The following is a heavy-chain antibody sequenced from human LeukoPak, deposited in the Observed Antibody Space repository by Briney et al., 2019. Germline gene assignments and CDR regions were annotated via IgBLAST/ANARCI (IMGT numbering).Heavy chain of an antibody. CDR1: GGSISSGGYY. Sequence: PSETLSLTRTVSGGSISSGGYYWSWIRQHPGKGLEWIGYIYYSGSTYYNPSLKSRVTISVDTSKNQFSLKLSSVTAADTAVYYCASNDYGDPINRYYYYGMDVWGQGTTVTVSS. CDR2: IYYSGST. J-gene: IGHJ6*02. V-gene: IGHV4-31*03. D-gene: IGHD4-17*01. CDR3: ASNDYGDPINRYYYYGMDV.